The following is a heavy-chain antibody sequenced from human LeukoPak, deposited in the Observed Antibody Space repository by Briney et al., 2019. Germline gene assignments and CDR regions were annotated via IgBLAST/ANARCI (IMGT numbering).Heavy chain of an antibody. D-gene: IGHD1-1*01. J-gene: IGHJ3*02. CDR2: INSDGSST. CDR3: ARGNAHSFDI. CDR1: GFTFSSYW. V-gene: IGHV3-74*01. Sequence: GGSLRLSCAASGFTFSSYWMHWVRHAPGKGLVWVSRINSDGSSTNYADSVKGRFTISRDNAKNTLYLQINSLRAEDTAVYYCARGNAHSFDIWGQGTMVTVSS.